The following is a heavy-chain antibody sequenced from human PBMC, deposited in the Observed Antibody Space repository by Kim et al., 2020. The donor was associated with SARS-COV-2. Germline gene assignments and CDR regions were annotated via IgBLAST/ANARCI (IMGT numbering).Heavy chain of an antibody. Sequence: GGSLRLSCAASGFTFSSYAMSWVRQAPGKGLEWVSAISGSGGSTYYADSVKGRFTISRDNSKNTLYLQMNSLRAEDTAVYYCAKDGGGDYGFENYFDYWGQGTLVTVSS. J-gene: IGHJ4*02. V-gene: IGHV3-23*01. CDR2: ISGSGGST. D-gene: IGHD4-17*01. CDR1: GFTFSSYA. CDR3: AKDGGGDYGFENYFDY.